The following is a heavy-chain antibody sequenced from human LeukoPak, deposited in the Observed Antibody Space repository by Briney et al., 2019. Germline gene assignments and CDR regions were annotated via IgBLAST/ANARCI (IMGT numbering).Heavy chain of an antibody. Sequence: GGSLRLSCAASGFTFKSYWMHWVRQVPGRGPVWVSRISSDGTNIRYADSVKGRFTISRDNAKNTLYLQMNSLRAEDTAVYYRARDWGGSGPTSHDYWGQGTLVTVSS. V-gene: IGHV3-74*01. CDR3: ARDWGGSGPTSHDY. J-gene: IGHJ4*02. CDR1: GFTFKSYW. D-gene: IGHD3-16*01. CDR2: ISSDGTNI.